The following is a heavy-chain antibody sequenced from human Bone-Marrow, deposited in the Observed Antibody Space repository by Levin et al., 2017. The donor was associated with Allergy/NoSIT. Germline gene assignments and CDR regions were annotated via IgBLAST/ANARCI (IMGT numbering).Heavy chain of an antibody. V-gene: IGHV1-8*01. CDR3: ARGLETPPPSSQGLRELGWLLLEGGLDV. CDR2: MNPNSGKV. D-gene: IGHD3-3*01. CDR1: GYTLTSFE. J-gene: IGHJ6*02. Sequence: ASVKVSCKASGYTLTSFEIHWVRQSTRQGLEWMGWMNPNSGKVEYVQKFQGRVTMTRNTSINTAYMELSSLTSEDTAVYYCARGLETPPPSSQGLRELGWLLLEGGLDVWGQGTTVTVSS.